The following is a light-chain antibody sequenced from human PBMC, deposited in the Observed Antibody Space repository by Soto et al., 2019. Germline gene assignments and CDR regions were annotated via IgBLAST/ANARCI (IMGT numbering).Light chain of an antibody. CDR1: SSNLGAGYD. J-gene: IGLJ1*01. V-gene: IGLV1-40*01. CDR3: QSYDNSLGVCYV. Sequence: SVLTQPRSMSGAPGQRVTIYCTGSSSNLGAGYDVHWYQLLPGTAPKLLIYGNRNRPSGVPDRFSGSKSGTSASLAITGLQAEDEADYYCQSYDNSLGVCYVFGTGTKVTVL. CDR2: GNR.